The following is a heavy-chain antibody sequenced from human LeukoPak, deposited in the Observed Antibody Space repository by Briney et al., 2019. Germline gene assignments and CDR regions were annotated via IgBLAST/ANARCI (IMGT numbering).Heavy chain of an antibody. D-gene: IGHD3-16*01. Sequence: GGSLRLSCAASGFSFSHYWMSWVRQAPGKGLEWVANIKEDGSENQYVDSVKGRFTISRENAKNSLYLQMNSLRVEDTGVYYCARVSKQWGVPPAYWGQGTLVTVSS. CDR2: IKEDGSEN. CDR3: ARVSKQWGVPPAY. J-gene: IGHJ4*02. V-gene: IGHV3-7*01. CDR1: GFSFSHYW.